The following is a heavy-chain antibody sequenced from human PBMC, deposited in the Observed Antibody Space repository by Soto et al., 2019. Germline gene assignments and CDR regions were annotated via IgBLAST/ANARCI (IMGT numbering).Heavy chain of an antibody. V-gene: IGHV1-18*01. CDR3: ARTYYYDSSGYLGY. Sequence: QVQLVQAGAEVKKPGASVKVSCKASGYTFTSYGISWVRQAPGQGLEWMGWISAYNGNTNYAQKLPGRVTLTTDTSTSTAYMELRSLRSDDTAVYYCARTYYYDSSGYLGYWGQGTLVTVSS. CDR2: ISAYNGNT. D-gene: IGHD3-22*01. CDR1: GYTFTSYG. J-gene: IGHJ4*02.